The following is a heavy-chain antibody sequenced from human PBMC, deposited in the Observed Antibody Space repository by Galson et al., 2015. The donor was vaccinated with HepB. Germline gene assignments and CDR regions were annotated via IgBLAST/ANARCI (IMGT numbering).Heavy chain of an antibody. D-gene: IGHD5-18*01. Sequence: QSGAEVKKPGESLKISCKGSGYSFTNYWIAWVRQMPGKGLEWMGIIHPGDSDIRHRPSFQGQVTISVDKSLTTAYLQWKSLKASDSAMCYCARVNTTGHSFYHMDVWGTGTTVTVSS. CDR2: IHPGDSDI. J-gene: IGHJ6*03. V-gene: IGHV5-51*01. CDR1: GYSFTNYW. CDR3: ARVNTTGHSFYHMDV.